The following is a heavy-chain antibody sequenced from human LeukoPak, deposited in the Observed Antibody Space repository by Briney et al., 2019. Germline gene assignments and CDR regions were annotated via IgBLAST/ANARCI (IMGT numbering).Heavy chain of an antibody. V-gene: IGHV3-7*03. CDR2: IKQDGSEK. CDR1: GFTFSSYW. D-gene: IGHD3-22*01. CDR3: AKDRYYDSSGPDY. Sequence: GGSLRLSCAASGFTFSSYWMSWVRQAPGKGLEWVANIKQDGSEKYYVDSVKGRFTISRDNSKNTLYLQMNSLRAEDTAVYYCAKDRYYDSSGPDYWGQGTLVTVSS. J-gene: IGHJ4*02.